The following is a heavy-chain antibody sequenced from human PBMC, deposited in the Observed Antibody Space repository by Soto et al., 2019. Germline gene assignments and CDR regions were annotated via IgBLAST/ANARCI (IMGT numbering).Heavy chain of an antibody. CDR1: GYTLNTYY. CDR2: IHPRGGGS. CDR3: ARGVTIAVVTARFDS. Sequence: QVQLVQSGAEVKKPGASVEVSCKPSGYTLNTYYLHWVRQAPGQGLEWTGIIHPRGGGSTYHQKLLQRGARTWETPTSTVCMELSRLRSADTAVYYCARGVTIAVVTARFDSWGKGPLVTVSS. J-gene: IGHJ4*02. D-gene: IGHD2-21*02. V-gene: IGHV1-46*02.